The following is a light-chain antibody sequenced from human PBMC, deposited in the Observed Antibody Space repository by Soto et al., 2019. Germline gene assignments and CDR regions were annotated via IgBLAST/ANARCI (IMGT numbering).Light chain of an antibody. V-gene: IGLV2-8*01. CDR3: SSYGGSNIVV. J-gene: IGLJ2*01. Sequence: HSVLTQPPSASGSPGQSVTISCTGSSSDVGGYNYVSWYQQHPGKAPKLMIYEVSKRPSGVPDRLSGSKSGNTASLTVSGLQAEDEADYYCSSYGGSNIVVFGGGTKLTVL. CDR1: SSDVGGYNY. CDR2: EVS.